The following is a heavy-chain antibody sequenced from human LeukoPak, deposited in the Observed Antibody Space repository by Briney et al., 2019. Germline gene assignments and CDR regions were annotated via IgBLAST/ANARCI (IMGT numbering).Heavy chain of an antibody. CDR1: GFTFSSYE. D-gene: IGHD6-19*01. Sequence: PGGSLRFSCAASGFTFSSYEMNWVRQAPGKGLEWVSYISSSGSTIYYADSVKGRFTISRDNAKNSLYLQMNSLRAEDTAVYYCATQAVAGPWFDPWGQGTLVTVSS. V-gene: IGHV3-48*03. CDR3: ATQAVAGPWFDP. J-gene: IGHJ5*02. CDR2: ISSSGSTI.